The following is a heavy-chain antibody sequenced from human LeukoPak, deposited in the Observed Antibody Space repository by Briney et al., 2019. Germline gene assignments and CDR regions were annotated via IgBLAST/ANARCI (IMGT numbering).Heavy chain of an antibody. CDR2: ISGGRGTT. D-gene: IGHD6-19*01. J-gene: IGHJ4*02. Sequence: GGSLKLSCAASGFTFSNYAMRWIRQAPGRGLEWVSTISGGRGTTFYADSVEGRVTISRDNSKNTLYLQMNSLRDEDTAVYYCAKDSGNSGWYVDYWGQGTLVTVSS. CDR1: GFTFSNYA. CDR3: AKDSGNSGWYVDY. V-gene: IGHV3-23*01.